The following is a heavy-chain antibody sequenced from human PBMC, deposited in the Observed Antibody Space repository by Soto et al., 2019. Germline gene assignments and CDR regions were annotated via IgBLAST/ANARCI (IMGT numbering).Heavy chain of an antibody. V-gene: IGHV3-30-3*02. D-gene: IGHD6-13*01. CDR1: GFTFSSYA. CDR3: AKPIAAAGSDY. Sequence: GGSLRLSCAASGFTFSSYAMHWVRQAPGKGLEWVAVISYDGSNKYYADSVKGRFTISRDNSKNTLYLQMNSLRAEDTAVYYCAKPIAAAGSDYWGQGTLVTVSS. J-gene: IGHJ4*02. CDR2: ISYDGSNK.